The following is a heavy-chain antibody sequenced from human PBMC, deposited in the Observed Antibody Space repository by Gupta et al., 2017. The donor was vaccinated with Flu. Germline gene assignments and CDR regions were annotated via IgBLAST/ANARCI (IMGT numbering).Heavy chain of an antibody. Sequence: EGQLVESGGGLVEPGGSLRLSCAASGFIFIDAYMNWVRQAPGKGLEWVGRLKSHADGGTTDYGPPVKGRFTISRDDSKNTLFLQMRSLQAEDTAMYFCTTDSSGGITFDIWGQGTMVTVSS. CDR2: LKSHADGGTT. CDR3: TTDSSGGITFDI. D-gene: IGHD3-16*01. CDR1: GFIFIDAY. V-gene: IGHV3-15*01. J-gene: IGHJ3*02.